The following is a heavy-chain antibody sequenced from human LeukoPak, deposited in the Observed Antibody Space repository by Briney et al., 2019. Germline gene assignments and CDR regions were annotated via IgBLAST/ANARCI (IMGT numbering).Heavy chain of an antibody. CDR2: IIPILGIA. Sequence: ASVKVSCKACGGTFSSYAISWLRQAPGQGLEWMGRIIPILGIANYAQKFQGRVTITADKSTSTAYMELSSLRSEDTAVYYCARGGDEDYFDYWGQGTLVTVSS. CDR3: ARGGDEDYFDY. CDR1: GGTFSSYA. J-gene: IGHJ4*02. V-gene: IGHV1-69*04. D-gene: IGHD3-16*01.